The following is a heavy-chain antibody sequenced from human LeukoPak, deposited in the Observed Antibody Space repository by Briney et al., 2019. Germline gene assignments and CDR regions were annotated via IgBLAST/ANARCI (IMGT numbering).Heavy chain of an antibody. CDR1: GGSFSGYY. V-gene: IGHV4-34*01. CDR3: ARGGIAAAWDY. CDR2: INHSGST. J-gene: IGHJ4*02. Sequence: SETLSLTCAVYGGSFSGYYRSWIRQPPGKGLEWIGEINHSGSTNYNPSLKSRVTISVDTSKNQFSLKLSSVTAADTAVYYCARGGIAAAWDYWGQGTLVTVSS. D-gene: IGHD6-13*01.